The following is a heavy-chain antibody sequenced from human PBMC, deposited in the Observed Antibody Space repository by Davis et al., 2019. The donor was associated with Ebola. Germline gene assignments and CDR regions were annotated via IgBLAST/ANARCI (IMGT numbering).Heavy chain of an antibody. J-gene: IGHJ6*03. V-gene: IGHV4-31*03. CDR1: GGSISSGDYY. CDR2: IYYSGST. Sequence: SETLSLTCTVSGGSISSGDYYWSWIRQPPGKGLEWIGYIYYSGSTYYNPSLKSRVTISVDTSKNQFALTVTSVTAADTAVYYCATGTNSGWPLGHYCMDVWGKGTTVTVSS. CDR3: ATGTNSGWPLGHYCMDV. D-gene: IGHD6-19*01.